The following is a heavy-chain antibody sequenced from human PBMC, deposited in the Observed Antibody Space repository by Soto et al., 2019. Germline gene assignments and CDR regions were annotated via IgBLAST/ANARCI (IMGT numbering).Heavy chain of an antibody. J-gene: IGHJ3*02. V-gene: IGHV3-30*01. CDR1: GFTFSNYA. D-gene: IGHD2-21*02. CDR3: ATGGADSSRTSDAFDI. Sequence: QVQLVESGGTVVQPGRSLRLSCAASGFTFSNYAMHWVRQAPGKGLEWVAFISYDGRHTYYPDSVKGRFTISRDNSKNTLYLQMNSLRAEDTAVYYCATGGADSSRTSDAFDIWGQGTMVTVSS. CDR2: ISYDGRHT.